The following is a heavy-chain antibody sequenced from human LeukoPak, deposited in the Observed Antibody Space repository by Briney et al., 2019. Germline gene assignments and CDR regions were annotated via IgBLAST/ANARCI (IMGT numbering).Heavy chain of an antibody. D-gene: IGHD5-24*01. CDR2: MNPSNGNT. Sequence: ASVKVSCKASGYTFTNYAINWVRQAAGQGLEWMGWMNPSNGNTGFAQKFHGRLTMTRDTSITTAYMELRGLTSEDTALYFCARGSSEEMATIAYWGQGTLITVSS. J-gene: IGHJ4*02. V-gene: IGHV1-8*01. CDR3: ARGSSEEMATIAY. CDR1: GYTFTNYA.